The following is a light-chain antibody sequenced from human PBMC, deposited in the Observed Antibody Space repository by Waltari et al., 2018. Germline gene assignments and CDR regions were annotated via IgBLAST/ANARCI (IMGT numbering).Light chain of an antibody. CDR3: QQYAKAPDT. CDR2: AAS. V-gene: IGKV3-20*01. CDR1: QSFDSNY. J-gene: IGKJ2*01. Sequence: EIVLTQSPGTLSLSPGDRATLSCRASQSFDSNYFAWFQQRPGQVPRLLIYAASSRATDIPDRFSGSVSGTDFTLTISRLEPEDFAVYYCQQYAKAPDTFGQGTRLEIK.